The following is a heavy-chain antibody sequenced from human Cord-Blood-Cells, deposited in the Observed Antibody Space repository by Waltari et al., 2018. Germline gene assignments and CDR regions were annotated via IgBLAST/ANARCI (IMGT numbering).Heavy chain of an antibody. V-gene: IGHV3-30*18. CDR1: GFTFSSYG. CDR3: ANWGGAFDI. D-gene: IGHD3-16*01. Sequence: QVQLVESGGGVVQPGRSLRLSCAASGFTFSSYGMHWVRQAPGKGLEWVAVISYDGSNKYYADSVKGRFTISRDNSKNTLYLQMNSLRAEDTAVYYCANWGGAFDIWGQGTMVTVSS. CDR2: ISYDGSNK. J-gene: IGHJ3*02.